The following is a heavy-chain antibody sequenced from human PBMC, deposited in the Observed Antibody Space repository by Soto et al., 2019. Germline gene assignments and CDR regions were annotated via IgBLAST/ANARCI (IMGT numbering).Heavy chain of an antibody. V-gene: IGHV3-23*01. J-gene: IGHJ4*02. D-gene: IGHD1-26*01. CDR1: GFSFSSYA. CDR3: ARRSFLDY. CDR2: ISGSDGKT. Sequence: EVQLLESGGGLVRPGGSLRLSCTASGFSFSSYALSWVRQAPGKGLEWVSTISGSDGKTYYADSVKGRFSISRDTSKTTLYPEMTSLRVEDTAVYYCARRSFLDYWGQGTRVTVS.